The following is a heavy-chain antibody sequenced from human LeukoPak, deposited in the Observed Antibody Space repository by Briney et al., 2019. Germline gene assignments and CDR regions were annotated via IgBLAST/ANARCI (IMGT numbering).Heavy chain of an antibody. CDR2: ISFDGGSK. CDR3: ARDRSSYGFYFDY. J-gene: IGHJ4*02. V-gene: IGHV3-30-3*01. D-gene: IGHD4-17*01. Sequence: AGSLRLSCAASGFTFSTYAMHWVRQAPGKGLEWVTFISFDGGSKYYAASVKGRFTISRDNPKNTLYLQMNSLRAEDTAVYYCARDRSSYGFYFDYWGQGTLVTAST. CDR1: GFTFSTYA.